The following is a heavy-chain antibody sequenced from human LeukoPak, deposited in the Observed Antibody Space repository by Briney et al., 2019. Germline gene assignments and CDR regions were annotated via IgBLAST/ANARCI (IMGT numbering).Heavy chain of an antibody. V-gene: IGHV3-7*01. Sequence: GGSLRLSCAASGFTFSTYWMSWVRQAPGKGLEWVANIKQDGSEKYYVDSVKGRFTISRDNAKNSLYLQMNSLRAEDTAVYYCATHIPYYDFWCGYDYLGEDYWGQGTLVTVSS. CDR1: GFTFSTYW. CDR3: ATHIPYYDFWCGYDYLGEDY. J-gene: IGHJ4*02. CDR2: IKQDGSEK. D-gene: IGHD3-3*01.